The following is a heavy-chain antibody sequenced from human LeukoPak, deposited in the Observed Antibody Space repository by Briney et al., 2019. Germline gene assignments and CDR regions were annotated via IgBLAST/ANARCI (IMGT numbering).Heavy chain of an antibody. CDR3: APGPNSQWSGLEF. V-gene: IGHV3-74*01. CDR1: GFSFSGHW. D-gene: IGHD3-10*01. J-gene: IGHJ4*02. Sequence: GGSLRLSCTASGFSFSGHWMHWARQLPGKGLVWVSRISPTGSTTSYADSVKGRFTVSRDNAKNTLYLQVNNLRAEDTAVYYCAPGPNSQWSGLEFWGQGTLLTVSS. CDR2: ISPTGSTT.